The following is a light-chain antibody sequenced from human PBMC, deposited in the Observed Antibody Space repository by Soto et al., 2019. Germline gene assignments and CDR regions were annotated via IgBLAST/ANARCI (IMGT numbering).Light chain of an antibody. CDR1: QSVSSSY. J-gene: IGKJ1*01. Sequence: EVVVTQSPVTLSVSPGERDTLSCRASQSVSSSYLAWYQQKPGQAPRLLIYGASSRATGIPDRFSGSGSGTDFTITISRLEPEDFAVYYCQQYGSSPWTFGQGTKVDIK. CDR2: GAS. CDR3: QQYGSSPWT. V-gene: IGKV3-20*01.